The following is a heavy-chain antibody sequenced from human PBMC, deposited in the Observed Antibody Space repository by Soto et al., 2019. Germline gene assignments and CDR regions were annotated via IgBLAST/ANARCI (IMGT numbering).Heavy chain of an antibody. D-gene: IGHD6-19*01. CDR3: ARGLSSGWFDY. CDR2: ISSTSKYI. J-gene: IGHJ5*01. V-gene: IGHV3-21*01. CDR1: GFTFSNYS. Sequence: EVQLVESGGGLVKPGGSLSVSCAASGFTFSNYSMNWLRQAPGKGLEWVSSISSTSKYIYYADSVKGRFTISRDNAKKSLYLQMNSLRAEDTAVYYCARGLSSGWFDYWGQVTLVTVSA.